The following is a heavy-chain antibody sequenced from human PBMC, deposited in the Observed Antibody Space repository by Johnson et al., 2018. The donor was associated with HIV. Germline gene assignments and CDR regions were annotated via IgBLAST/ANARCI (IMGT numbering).Heavy chain of an antibody. CDR2: VSYDGSNI. CDR3: AREGMYSSYQGSFDI. Sequence: VESGGGLVQPGRSLRLSCAASGFTFTSYAMHWIRQAPGKGLEWVALVSYDGSNIHYADSVKGRFTISRDNAKNTLYLQMNSLRAEDTAVYYCAREGMYSSYQGSFDIWGQGTMVTVSS. D-gene: IGHD6-6*01. J-gene: IGHJ3*02. CDR1: GFTFTSYA. V-gene: IGHV3-30*04.